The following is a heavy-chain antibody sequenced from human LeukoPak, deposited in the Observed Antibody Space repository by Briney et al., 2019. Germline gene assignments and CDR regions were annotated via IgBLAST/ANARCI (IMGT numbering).Heavy chain of an antibody. D-gene: IGHD6-19*01. V-gene: IGHV4-59*01. J-gene: IGHJ4*02. CDR1: GGSIRSYY. CDR2: IYYTGST. CDR3: ARVLPYSSGWGVDY. Sequence: SETLSLTCTFSGGSIRSYYWSWIRQPPGKGLEWIGYIYYTGSTNYNPSLKSRVTISVDTSKNQFSLNLISVTAADTAVYYCARVLPYSSGWGVDYWGQGALVTVSS.